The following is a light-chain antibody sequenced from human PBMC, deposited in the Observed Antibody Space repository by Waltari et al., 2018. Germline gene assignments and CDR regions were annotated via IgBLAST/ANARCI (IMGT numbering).Light chain of an antibody. CDR3: CSYADGNTYL. Sequence: QSALTQPRSVSGSPGQSVTISCPGTSSDVGGYMYVSWYQHRPGQAPKLLIYDLTYRPSGVPDRFSGSKSGNTASLTISGLQAEDEADYYCCSYADGNTYLFGTGTFVTVL. V-gene: IGLV2-11*01. CDR1: SSDVGGYMY. CDR2: DLT. J-gene: IGLJ1*01.